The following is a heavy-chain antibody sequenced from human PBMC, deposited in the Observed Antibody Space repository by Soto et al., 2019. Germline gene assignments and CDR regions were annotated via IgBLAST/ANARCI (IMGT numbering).Heavy chain of an antibody. CDR1: GGTFSSYA. Sequence: SVKVSCKASGGTFSSYAISWVRQAPGQGLEWMGGIIPIFGTANYAQKFQGRVTITADESTSTAYMELSSLRSEDTAVYYCARESRGAAAGTSHFDYWGQGTLVTVSS. D-gene: IGHD6-13*01. J-gene: IGHJ4*02. CDR3: ARESRGAAAGTSHFDY. CDR2: IIPIFGTA. V-gene: IGHV1-69*13.